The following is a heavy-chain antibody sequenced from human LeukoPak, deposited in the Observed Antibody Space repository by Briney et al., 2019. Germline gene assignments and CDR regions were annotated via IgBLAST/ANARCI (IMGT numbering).Heavy chain of an antibody. Sequence: GESLKISCQGSGYSFTSYWIGWVRQMPGKGLEWMGIIYPGDSDTRYSPSFQGQVTISADKSISTAYLQWSSLKASDTAMYYRARGRRAQTPGCGPWGHGTLVTVSS. J-gene: IGHJ5*02. CDR1: GYSFTSYW. D-gene: IGHD2-15*01. CDR3: ARGRRAQTPGCGP. V-gene: IGHV5-51*01. CDR2: IYPGDSDT.